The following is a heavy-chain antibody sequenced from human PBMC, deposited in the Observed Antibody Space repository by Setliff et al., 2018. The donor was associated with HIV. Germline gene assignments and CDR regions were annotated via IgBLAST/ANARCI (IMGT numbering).Heavy chain of an antibody. CDR3: AREHGEYCSGGTCYHHYYFDY. J-gene: IGHJ4*02. CDR2: IIPKSDTR. Sequence: GASVKVSCKASGDTFNFYGLNWVRQAPGQGLEWMGKIIPKSDTRYYAQKLRGRVTITADKPSNTVYMELTSLTSEDTAVYYCAREHGEYCSGGTCYHHYYFDYWGPGTLVTVSS. CDR1: GDTFNFYG. V-gene: IGHV1-69*06. D-gene: IGHD2-15*01.